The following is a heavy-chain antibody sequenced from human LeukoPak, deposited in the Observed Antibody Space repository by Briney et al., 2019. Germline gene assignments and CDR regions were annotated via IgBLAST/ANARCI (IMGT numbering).Heavy chain of an antibody. CDR3: AKDVVGQQWLENY. CDR1: GFTFTSYG. Sequence: GSLRHSCAASGFTFTSYGMHWVRQAPGKGLEWVAFIHYDGSNKLYGDSVKGRFTISRDNSKNTLYLQMNSLRPEDTAVYYCAKDVVGQQWLENYWGQGTLVTVSS. CDR2: IHYDGSNK. D-gene: IGHD6-19*01. V-gene: IGHV3-30*02. J-gene: IGHJ4*02.